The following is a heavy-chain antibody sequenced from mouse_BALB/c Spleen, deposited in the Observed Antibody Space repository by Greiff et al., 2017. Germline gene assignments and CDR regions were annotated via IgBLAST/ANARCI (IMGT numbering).Heavy chain of an antibody. CDR1: GYTFTDYN. D-gene: IGHD2-14*01. CDR2: INPNNGGT. Sequence: EVQLQQSGPELVKPGASVKIPCTASGYTFTDYNMDWVKQSHGKSLEWIGDINPNNGGTNYNQKFKGKATLTVDNSSSTAYMELRSLTAEDTADYCCARGYYRYFDYWGQGTTLTVSS. J-gene: IGHJ2*01. CDR3: ARGYYRYFDY. V-gene: IGHV1-18*01.